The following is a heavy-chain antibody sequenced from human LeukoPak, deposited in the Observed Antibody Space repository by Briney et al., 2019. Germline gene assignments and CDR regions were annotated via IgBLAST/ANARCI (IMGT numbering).Heavy chain of an antibody. J-gene: IGHJ6*02. V-gene: IGHV3-30-3*01. Sequence: GGSLRLSCVASGFTFSSYAMHWVRQAPGKGLEWVAVISYDGSNKYYADSVKGRFTISRDNSKNTLYLQMNSLRAEDTAVYYCARRIAAAGGNYYYYYGMDVWGQGTTVTVSS. CDR3: ARRIAAAGGNYYYYYGMDV. CDR1: GFTFSSYA. CDR2: ISYDGSNK. D-gene: IGHD6-13*01.